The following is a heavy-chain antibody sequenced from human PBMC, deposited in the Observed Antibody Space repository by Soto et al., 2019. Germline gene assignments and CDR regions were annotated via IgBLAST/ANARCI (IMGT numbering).Heavy chain of an antibody. CDR2: IHSTGNT. D-gene: IGHD2-8*01. CDR3: ARALVCYDY. V-gene: IGHV4-39*01. J-gene: IGHJ4*02. CDR1: GGSISGTSYF. Sequence: KTSETLSLTCTVSGGSISGTSYFWGWIRQPPGKGLEWIGSIHSTGNTYYNPSLMSRVTISVDTSKNQFSLILSSVTAADTAVYYCARALVCYDYWGPTALVTVSS.